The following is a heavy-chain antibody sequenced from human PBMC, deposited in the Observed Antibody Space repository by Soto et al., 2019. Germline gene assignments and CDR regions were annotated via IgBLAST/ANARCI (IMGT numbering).Heavy chain of an antibody. D-gene: IGHD6-13*01. V-gene: IGHV1-69*12. CDR3: ARSPNQFIAAAGGWMDY. Sequence: QVQLVQSGAEVKKPGSSVKVSCKASGGTFSSYAISWVRQAPGQGLEWMGGIIPIFGTANYAQKFQGRVTITEDEATSTAYMELSSLRSEDTAVYYCARSPNQFIAAAGGWMDYWGQGTLVTVSS. CDR1: GGTFSSYA. J-gene: IGHJ4*02. CDR2: IIPIFGTA.